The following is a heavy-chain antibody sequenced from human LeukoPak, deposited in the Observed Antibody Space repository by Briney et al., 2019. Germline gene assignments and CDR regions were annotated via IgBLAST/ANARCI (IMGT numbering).Heavy chain of an antibody. CDR1: GFTFSSYA. Sequence: GGSLRLSCAASGFTFSSYAMHWVRQAPGKGLEWVAVISYDGSNKYYADSVKGRFTISRDNSKNTLYLQMNSLRAEDTAVYYCAREAYCSGGSCYSGGYYFDYWGQGTLVTVSS. V-gene: IGHV3-30-3*01. CDR2: ISYDGSNK. D-gene: IGHD2-15*01. CDR3: AREAYCSGGSCYSGGYYFDY. J-gene: IGHJ4*02.